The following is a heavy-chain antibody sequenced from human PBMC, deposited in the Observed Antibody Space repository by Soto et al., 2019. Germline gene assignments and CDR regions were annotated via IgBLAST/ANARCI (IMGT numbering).Heavy chain of an antibody. CDR2: INPNSGGT. Sequence: ASVKVYCKASGYTFTGYYMHWVRQAPGQGLEWMGWINPNSGGTNYAQKFQGRVTMTRDTSISTAYMELSRLRSDDTAVYYCARWGTYYYDSSGYYYWGQGTLVTVSS. CDR3: ARWGTYYYDSSGYYY. V-gene: IGHV1-2*02. D-gene: IGHD3-22*01. CDR1: GYTFTGYY. J-gene: IGHJ4*02.